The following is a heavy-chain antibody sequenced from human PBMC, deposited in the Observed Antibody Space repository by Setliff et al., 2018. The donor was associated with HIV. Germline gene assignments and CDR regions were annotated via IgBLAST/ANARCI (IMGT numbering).Heavy chain of an antibody. CDR3: ARLTLYSSSWYGTRDYFDY. V-gene: IGHV4-39*02. Sequence: SETLSLTCTVSDGSISSTSYYWGWIRQPPGRGLEWIGSVYYRGSTYYTPSLKSRITISVDTSKNHFSLKLRSVTAADTAVYYCARLTLYSSSWYGTRDYFDYWGQGILVTVSS. D-gene: IGHD6-13*01. J-gene: IGHJ4*02. CDR1: DGSISSTSYY. CDR2: VYYRGST.